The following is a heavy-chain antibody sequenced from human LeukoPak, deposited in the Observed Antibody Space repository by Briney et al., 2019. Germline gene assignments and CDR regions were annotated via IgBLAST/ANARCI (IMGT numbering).Heavy chain of an antibody. D-gene: IGHD6-19*01. CDR2: ISGSGGST. CDR1: GFTFSSYA. Sequence: GVSLRLSCAASGFTFSSYAMSWVRQAPGKGLEWVSAISGSGGSTYYADSVKGRFTISRDNSKNTLYLQMNSLRAEDTAVYYCAKDGSQWLVPTNYWGQGTLVTVSS. CDR3: AKDGSQWLVPTNY. J-gene: IGHJ4*02. V-gene: IGHV3-23*01.